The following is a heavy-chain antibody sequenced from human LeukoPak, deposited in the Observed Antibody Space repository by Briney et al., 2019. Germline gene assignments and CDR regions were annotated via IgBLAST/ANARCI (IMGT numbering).Heavy chain of an antibody. D-gene: IGHD2-2*01. Sequence: SQTLSLTCAISGDSVSSSSAAWNWIRQSPSRGLEWLGRTYYRSKWYSDYAPSVKSRITIDADTSKNQFSLQLSSVTPEDTAVYYCARIVPAGDWYFDLWGRGTLVIVSS. CDR3: ARIVPAGDWYFDL. CDR1: GDSVSSSSAA. V-gene: IGHV6-1*01. CDR2: TYYRSKWYS. J-gene: IGHJ2*01.